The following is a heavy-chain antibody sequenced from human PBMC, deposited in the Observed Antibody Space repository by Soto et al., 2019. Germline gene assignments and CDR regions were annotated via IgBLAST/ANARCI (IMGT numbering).Heavy chain of an antibody. CDR3: ASFDGTLVRGGRSSPYEMDV. CDR2: IIPTFGTG. D-gene: IGHD3-10*01. J-gene: IGHJ6*02. CDR1: GGTFNNYA. V-gene: IGHV1-69*01. Sequence: QVLLVQSGPEVKKPGSSVKVSCKASGGTFNNYAINWVRQAPGKGLEWMGGIIPTFGTGNHAQKFQGRVTITADDSKTTVYMALNSLRSEDTAIYYCASFDGTLVRGGRSSPYEMDVWGQGTTVIVSS.